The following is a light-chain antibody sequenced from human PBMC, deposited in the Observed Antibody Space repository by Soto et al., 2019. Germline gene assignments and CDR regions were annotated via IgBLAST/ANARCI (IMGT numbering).Light chain of an antibody. CDR3: SSYTDRKHLV. CDR1: SSDIGGYNS. V-gene: IGLV2-8*01. Sequence: QSALTQSPSASGSPGQSVTISCTGTSSDIGGYNSVSWYQQHPGKAPKVMIYDVTKRPSEVPDRFSGSKSGNTASLTVSALQAEDEADYYCSSYTDRKHLVFGTGTKVTVL. J-gene: IGLJ1*01. CDR2: DVT.